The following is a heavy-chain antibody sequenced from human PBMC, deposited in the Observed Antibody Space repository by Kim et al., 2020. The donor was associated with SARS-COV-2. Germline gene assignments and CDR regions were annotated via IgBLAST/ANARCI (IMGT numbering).Heavy chain of an antibody. J-gene: IGHJ6*02. D-gene: IGHD1-7*01. Sequence: GESLKISCKGSGYSFTSYWIGWVRQMPGKGLEWMGIIYPGDSDTRYSPSFQGQVTISADKSISTAYLQWSSLKASDTAMYYCARHEGKLELRYYYYGMDVWGQGTTVTVSS. V-gene: IGHV5-51*01. CDR1: GYSFTSYW. CDR3: ARHEGKLELRYYYYGMDV. CDR2: IYPGDSDT.